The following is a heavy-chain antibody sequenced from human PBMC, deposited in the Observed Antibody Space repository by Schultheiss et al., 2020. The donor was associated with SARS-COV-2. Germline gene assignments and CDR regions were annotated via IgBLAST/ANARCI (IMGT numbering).Heavy chain of an antibody. CDR3: ARRRGTSDWYFDF. CDR2: INTNTGNP. Sequence: ASVKVSCKASGYTFISYGVGWVRQAPGQGLEWMGWINTNTGNPTYAQGFTGRFVFSLDTSVSTAYLQISSLTAEDTAVYYCARRRGTSDWYFDFWGQGTLVTVSS. V-gene: IGHV7-4-1*02. J-gene: IGHJ4*02. CDR1: GYTFISYG. D-gene: IGHD6-19*01.